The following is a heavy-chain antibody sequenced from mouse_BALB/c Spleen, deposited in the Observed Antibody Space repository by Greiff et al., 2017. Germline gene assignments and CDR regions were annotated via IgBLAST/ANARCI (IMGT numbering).Heavy chain of an antibody. D-gene: IGHD1-1*01. Sequence: VQLKQSGPELVKPGASVKMSCKASGYTFTSYVMHWVKQKPGQGLEWIGYINPYNDGTKYNEKFKGKATLTSDKSSSTAYMELSSLTSEDSAVYYCARYYGSSYGGAMDYWGQGTSVTVSS. V-gene: IGHV1-14*01. CDR3: ARYYGSSYGGAMDY. CDR1: GYTFTSYV. J-gene: IGHJ4*01. CDR2: INPYNDGT.